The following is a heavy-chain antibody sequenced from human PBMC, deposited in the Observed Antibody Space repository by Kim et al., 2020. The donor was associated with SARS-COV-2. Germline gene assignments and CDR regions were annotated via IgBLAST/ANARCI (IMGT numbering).Heavy chain of an antibody. V-gene: IGHV3-30*04. J-gene: IGHJ6*02. Sequence: GGSLRLSCAASGFTFSSYAMHWVRQAPGKGLEWVAVISYDGSNKYYADSVKGRFTISRDNSKNTLYLQMNSLRAEDTAVYYCARALDGHYYYGMDVWGQGTTVTVSS. CDR3: ARALDGHYYYGMDV. CDR1: GFTFSSYA. CDR2: ISYDGSNK. D-gene: IGHD3-3*01.